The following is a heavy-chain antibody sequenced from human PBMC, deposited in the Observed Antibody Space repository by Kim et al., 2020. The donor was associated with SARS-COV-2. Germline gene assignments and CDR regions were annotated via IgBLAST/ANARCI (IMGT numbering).Heavy chain of an antibody. CDR3: ARVYSSGWKGGWFDP. Sequence: SETLSLTCAVSGGSISSSNWWSWVRQPPGKALEWIGEIYHSGSTNYNPSLKSRVTISVDKSKNQFSLKLSSVTAADTAVYYCARVYSSGWKGGWFDPWGQGTLVTVSS. D-gene: IGHD6-19*01. CDR1: GGSISSSNW. CDR2: IYHSGST. J-gene: IGHJ5*02. V-gene: IGHV4-4*02.